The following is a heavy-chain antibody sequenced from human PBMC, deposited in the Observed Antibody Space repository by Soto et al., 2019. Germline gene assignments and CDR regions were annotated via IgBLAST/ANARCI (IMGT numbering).Heavy chain of an antibody. CDR1: GFIFSEST. CDR3: VKQAHGLDGVAFDY. Sequence: HPGGSLRLSCSASGFIFSESTIYWVSQVPGKGLEAISAVSTSGRSTYYADSVKDRFTISRDNSKNTLFLQMGSLRPENTAIYYCVKQAHGLDGVAFDYWGQGTQVTVSS. J-gene: IGHJ4*02. CDR2: VSTSGRST. D-gene: IGHD2-15*01. V-gene: IGHV3-64D*06.